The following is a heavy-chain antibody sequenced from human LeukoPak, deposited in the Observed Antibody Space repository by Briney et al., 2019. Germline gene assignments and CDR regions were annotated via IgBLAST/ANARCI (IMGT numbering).Heavy chain of an antibody. V-gene: IGHV1-2*02. CDR3: ARDLSNVITFGGVIAY. CDR2: SNPNSGGT. J-gene: IGHJ4*02. Sequence: GASVRVSCKASGYTFTGYYMHWVRQAPGQGLEWMGWSNPNSGGTNYAQKFQGRVTMTRDTSISTAYMELSRLRSDDTAVYYCARDLSNVITFGGVIAYWGQGTLVTVSS. CDR1: GYTFTGYY. D-gene: IGHD3-16*02.